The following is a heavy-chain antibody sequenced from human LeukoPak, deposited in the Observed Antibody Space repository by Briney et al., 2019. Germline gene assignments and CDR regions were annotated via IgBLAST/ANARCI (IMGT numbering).Heavy chain of an antibody. CDR2: IKQDGSEK. D-gene: IGHD3-16*02. CDR3: ARDYRAYYYYMDV. V-gene: IGHV3-7*01. Sequence: GGSLRLSCAASGFTFSSYWMSWVRQAPGKGLEWVANIKQDGSEKYYVDSVKGRFTISRDNAKNSLYLQMNSLRAEDTAVYYCARDYRAYYYYMDVWGKGTTVTVSS. CDR1: GFTFSSYW. J-gene: IGHJ6*03.